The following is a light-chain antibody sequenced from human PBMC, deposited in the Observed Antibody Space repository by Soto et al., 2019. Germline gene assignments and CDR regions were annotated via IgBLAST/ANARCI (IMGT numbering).Light chain of an antibody. CDR3: QQSYRIPIT. V-gene: IGKV1-39*01. J-gene: IGKJ5*01. CDR2: AAS. CDR1: QGIRND. Sequence: DIQMTQSPSSLSASVGGRGTITCWASQGIRNDLGWYQQKPGKAPKIVIYAASSLQSGVPSRVSGRGSGTDFTLTISSLQPADFATYYCQQSYRIPITFGPGTRLEIK.